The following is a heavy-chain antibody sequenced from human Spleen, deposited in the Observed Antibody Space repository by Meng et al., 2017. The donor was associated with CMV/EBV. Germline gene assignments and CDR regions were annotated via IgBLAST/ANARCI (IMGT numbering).Heavy chain of an antibody. CDR3: ARDGAGPLNYFDY. J-gene: IGHJ4*02. CDR1: EFTFRLFV. Sequence: LSLTCATSEFTFRLFVMHWVRQAPGEGLEWVAVISYDGDNKYYADSVKGRFTISRDNSKNTLYLQMSSLRAEDTAVFYCARDGAGPLNYFDYWGQGTLVTVSS. CDR2: ISYDGDNK. D-gene: IGHD6-19*01. V-gene: IGHV3-30*04.